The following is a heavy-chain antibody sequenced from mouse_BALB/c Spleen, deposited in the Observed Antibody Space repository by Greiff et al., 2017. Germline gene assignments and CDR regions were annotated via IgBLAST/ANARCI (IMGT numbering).Heavy chain of an antibody. V-gene: IGHV1S126*01. J-gene: IGHJ1*01. D-gene: IGHD1-1*01. CDR2: IDPSDSET. CDR3: ARSDGSSPYWYFDV. Sequence: VQLQQSGPQLVRPGASVKISCKASGYSFTSYWMHWVKQRPGQGLEWIGMIDPSDSETRLNQKFKDKATLTVDKSSSTAYMQLSSPTSEDSAVYYCARSDGSSPYWYFDVWGAGTTVTVSS. CDR1: GYSFTSYW.